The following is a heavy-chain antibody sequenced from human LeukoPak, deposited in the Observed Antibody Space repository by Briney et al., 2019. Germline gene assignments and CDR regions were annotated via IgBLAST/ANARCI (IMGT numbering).Heavy chain of an antibody. V-gene: IGHV1-2*02. CDR2: INPNSGDT. Sequence: ASVNVSFKASGYTFTGYYMHWVRQAPGQGLEWMGWINPNSGDTNYAQKFQGRVTMTRDTSISTAYMELSRLRSDDTAVYYCARGILASTVTTGTYYYYGMDVWGQGTTVTVSS. D-gene: IGHD4-17*01. J-gene: IGHJ6*02. CDR3: ARGILASTVTTGTYYYYGMDV. CDR1: GYTFTGYY.